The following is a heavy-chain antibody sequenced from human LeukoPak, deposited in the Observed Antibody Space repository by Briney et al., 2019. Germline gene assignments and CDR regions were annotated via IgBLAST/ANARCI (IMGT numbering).Heavy chain of an antibody. Sequence: GGSLRLSCAASGFNFDDYGMSWVRQVPGKGLEWVSGINWNGGSTGYGDSVKGRFTISRDNANNSLYLQMNSLRAEDTALYHCARGKGGFYEYGDNRGFDFWGQGILVTVSS. V-gene: IGHV3-20*01. J-gene: IGHJ4*02. CDR2: INWNGGST. CDR1: GFNFDDYG. D-gene: IGHD4-17*01. CDR3: ARGKGGFYEYGDNRGFDF.